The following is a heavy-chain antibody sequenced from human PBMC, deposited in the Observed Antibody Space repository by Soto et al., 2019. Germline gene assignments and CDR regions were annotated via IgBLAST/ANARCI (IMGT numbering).Heavy chain of an antibody. Sequence: HPGGSLRLSCAASGFTFSNYAMSWVRQAPGKGLEWVSAISDNGGNTYYADSVKGRFTISRDNSKSTLYLQINNLRAEDTAVYYCAKELSFPAFDFWGQGTLVTVSS. J-gene: IGHJ4*02. CDR1: GFTFSNYA. CDR3: AKELSFPAFDF. V-gene: IGHV3-23*01. CDR2: ISDNGGNT.